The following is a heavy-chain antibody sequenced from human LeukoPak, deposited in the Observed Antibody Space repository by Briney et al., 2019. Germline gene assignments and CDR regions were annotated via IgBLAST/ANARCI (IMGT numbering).Heavy chain of an antibody. V-gene: IGHV3-21*01. D-gene: IGHD3-10*01. CDR3: ARDRSITMVRGADRYYGMDV. CDR1: GFTFSSYS. Sequence: GSLRLSCAASGFTFSSYSMNWVRQAPGKGLEWVSSISSSSSYIYYADSVKGRFTISRDNAKNSLYLQMNSLRAEDTAVYYCARDRSITMVRGADRYYGMDVWGQGTTVPVSS. CDR2: ISSSSSYI. J-gene: IGHJ6*02.